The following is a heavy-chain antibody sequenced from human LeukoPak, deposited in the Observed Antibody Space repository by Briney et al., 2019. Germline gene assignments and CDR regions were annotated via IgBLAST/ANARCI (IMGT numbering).Heavy chain of an antibody. CDR1: GFTFSTFG. CDR2: ISSSTI. CDR3: AKDRCCSASCQFDQ. J-gene: IGHJ4*02. V-gene: IGHV3-48*01. Sequence: GGSLRLSCAVSGFTFSTFGINWVRQAPGKGLEWVSYISSSTIYYADSVKGRFTISRDNAQNSLYLQMNSLRAEDTAVYYCAKDRCCSASCQFDQWGQGTLVTVSS. D-gene: IGHD2-2*01.